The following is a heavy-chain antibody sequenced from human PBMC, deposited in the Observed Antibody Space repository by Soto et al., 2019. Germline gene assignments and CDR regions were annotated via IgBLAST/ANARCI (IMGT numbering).Heavy chain of an antibody. D-gene: IGHD6-13*01. J-gene: IGHJ5*02. Sequence: GGSLRHSCAASEFTFSSYSMNLVRQAPGKGLEWVSGLTWNSESIAYADSVKGRFTISRDNAKNSLYLQMNSLRAEDTAFYFCAKGAISGTLNWFDPWGQGTLVNVSS. V-gene: IGHV3-9*01. CDR1: EFTFSSYS. CDR2: LTWNSESI. CDR3: AKGAISGTLNWFDP.